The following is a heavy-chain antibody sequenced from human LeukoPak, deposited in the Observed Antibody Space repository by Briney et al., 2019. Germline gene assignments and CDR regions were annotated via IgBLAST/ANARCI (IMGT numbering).Heavy chain of an antibody. D-gene: IGHD6-19*01. V-gene: IGHV3-33*01. J-gene: IGHJ4*02. CDR2: ICYDGSNN. Sequence: GGSLRLSCAASGFTFSSYGMHWVRQAPGKGLEWVADICYDGSNNYYADSVKGRFTISRDNAKNTLYLQMNSLRSEETAVYYCARDRSYSSRCDWGQGTLVTVSS. CDR1: GFTFSSYG. CDR3: ARDRSYSSRCD.